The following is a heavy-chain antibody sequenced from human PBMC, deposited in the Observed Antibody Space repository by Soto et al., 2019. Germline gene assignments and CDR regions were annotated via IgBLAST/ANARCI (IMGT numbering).Heavy chain of an antibody. Sequence: SETLSLTCTVSGGSMKSFFWSWIRQPPGKGLEWIGYIPNSGGPTYTPSLKSRVTIAIATSRNQFSLRLTSVTTADTAVYYCAASQMGLISVLGTWGQGIQVTVSS. V-gene: IGHV4-59*01. CDR1: GGSMKSFF. CDR3: AASQMGLISVLGT. J-gene: IGHJ4*02. D-gene: IGHD1-1*01. CDR2: IPNSGGP.